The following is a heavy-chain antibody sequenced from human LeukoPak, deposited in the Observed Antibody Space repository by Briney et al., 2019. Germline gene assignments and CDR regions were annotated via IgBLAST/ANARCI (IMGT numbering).Heavy chain of an antibody. CDR1: GFNFVSYS. J-gene: IGHJ4*02. Sequence: GGSLRLSCAASGFNFVSYSMTWVRQAPGKGLEWVSSISSSGNNVFYADSVKGRFTISRDNAKNSLYLQMDSLRAEDTALYFCARERKEWEVLQDYWGQGTLVTVSS. CDR3: ARERKEWEVLQDY. D-gene: IGHD1-26*01. V-gene: IGHV3-21*04. CDR2: ISSSGNNV.